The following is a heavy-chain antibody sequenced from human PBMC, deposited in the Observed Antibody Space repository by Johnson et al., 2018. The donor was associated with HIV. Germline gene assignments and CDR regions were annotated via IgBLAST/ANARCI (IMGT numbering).Heavy chain of an antibody. D-gene: IGHD3-22*01. CDR3: AKDPSYDMAHTDGFDI. V-gene: IGHV3-NL1*01. CDR2: VYSGGGT. CDR1: GFTFSSYA. J-gene: IGHJ3*02. Sequence: QVQLVESGGGVVQPGRSLRLSCAASGFTFSSYAMHWVRQAPGKGLERVAVVYSGGGTDYADSVKGRFTISSDNSKNTLYLQMNSLRAEDTAVYYCAKDPSYDMAHTDGFDIWGQG.